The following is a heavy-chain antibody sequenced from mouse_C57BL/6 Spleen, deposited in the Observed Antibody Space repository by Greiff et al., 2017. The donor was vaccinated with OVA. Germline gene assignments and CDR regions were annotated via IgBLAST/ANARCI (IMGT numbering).Heavy chain of an antibody. CDR2: ISPNNGGT. D-gene: IGHD2-5*01. Sequence: EVQLQQSGPELVKPGASVKISCKASGYTFTDYYMNWVKQSHGKSLEWIGDISPNNGGTSYNQKFKGKATLTVDKSSSTAYMELRSLTSEDSAVYYCARRSNYVHYAMDYWGQGTSVTVSS. V-gene: IGHV1-26*01. CDR1: GYTFTDYY. CDR3: ARRSNYVHYAMDY. J-gene: IGHJ4*01.